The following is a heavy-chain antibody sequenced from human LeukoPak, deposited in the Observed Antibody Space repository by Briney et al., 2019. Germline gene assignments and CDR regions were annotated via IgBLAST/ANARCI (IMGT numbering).Heavy chain of an antibody. Sequence: ASVKVSCKASGYTFTSYGMIWVRQAPGQGLEWMGWISAYNGNTNYAQRLQGRVTMTTDTSTSTAYLELRSLRSDDAAVYYCARDRCSTTSCKLDYWGQGTLVTVSS. CDR2: ISAYNGNT. CDR3: ARDRCSTTSCKLDY. D-gene: IGHD2-2*01. CDR1: GYTFTSYG. J-gene: IGHJ4*02. V-gene: IGHV1-18*01.